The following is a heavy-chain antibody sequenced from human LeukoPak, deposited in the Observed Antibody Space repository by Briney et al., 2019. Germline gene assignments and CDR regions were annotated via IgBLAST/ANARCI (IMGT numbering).Heavy chain of an antibody. Sequence: SETLSLTCAVYGGSFSGYYWSWIRQPPGKGLEWIGEINHSGSTNYNPSLKSRVTISVDTSKNQFSLKLSSVTAADTAVYYCAGVMIVVVRFDPWGQGTLVTVSS. CDR2: INHSGST. CDR3: AGVMIVVVRFDP. CDR1: GGSFSGYY. J-gene: IGHJ5*02. V-gene: IGHV4-34*01. D-gene: IGHD3-22*01.